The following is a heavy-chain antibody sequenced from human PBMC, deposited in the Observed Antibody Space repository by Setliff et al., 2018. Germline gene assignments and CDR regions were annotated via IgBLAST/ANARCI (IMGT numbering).Heavy chain of an antibody. CDR1: GGSISSSSYY. J-gene: IGHJ5*02. CDR3: ARQRPLQLRPTVVLHWGWFDP. Sequence: SETLSLTCTVSGGSISSSSYYWGWIRQPPGKGLEWIGSIYYSGGTYYNPSLKSRVTISVDTSKNQFSLKLSSVTAADTAVYYCARQRPLQLRPTVVLHWGWFDPWGQGTLVTVSS. CDR2: IYYSGGT. D-gene: IGHD2-8*02. V-gene: IGHV4-39*01.